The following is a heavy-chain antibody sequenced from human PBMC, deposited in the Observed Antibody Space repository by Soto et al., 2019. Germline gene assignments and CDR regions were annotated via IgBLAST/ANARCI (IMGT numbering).Heavy chain of an antibody. CDR3: ARADQWVGDFPGDAFDS. CDR1: GYTFSSYG. CDR2: ISGYNGKT. J-gene: IGHJ3*02. D-gene: IGHD6-19*01. V-gene: IGHV1-18*01. Sequence: ASVKVTCKASGYTFSSYGISWVRQAPGQGFEGMGWISGYNGKTSYAEKFQGRVTMSTDTSTSTAYMELRSLRSDDTAVYYCARADQWVGDFPGDAFDSWGQGTKVTVSS.